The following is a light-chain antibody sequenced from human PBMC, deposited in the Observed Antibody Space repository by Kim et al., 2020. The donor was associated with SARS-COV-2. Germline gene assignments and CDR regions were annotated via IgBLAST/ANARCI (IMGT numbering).Light chain of an antibody. CDR2: AAS. CDR1: QDISNY. CDR3: LKYSSAPLT. Sequence: DIQMTQSPSTLSASVGDRVTITCRPSQDISNYLAWYQQKPGKVPDILIYAASTLQSGVPSRISGSGSGTDFTLTISSLQPEDVATYYCLKYSSAPLTVGGGTKVDIK. J-gene: IGKJ4*01. V-gene: IGKV1-27*01.